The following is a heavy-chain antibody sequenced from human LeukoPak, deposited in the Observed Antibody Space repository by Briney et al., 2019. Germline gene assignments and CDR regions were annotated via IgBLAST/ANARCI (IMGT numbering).Heavy chain of an antibody. V-gene: IGHV3-30*02. CDR2: IRYDGSNK. D-gene: IGHD6-6*01. J-gene: IGHJ4*02. Sequence: GGSLRLSCAASGFTFSSYGMHWVRQAPGKGLEWVAFIRYDGSNKYYADSVKGRFTISRDNSKNTLYLQMNSLRAEDTAVYYCARDHTWLAALYYFDYWGQGTLVTVSS. CDR3: ARDHTWLAALYYFDY. CDR1: GFTFSSYG.